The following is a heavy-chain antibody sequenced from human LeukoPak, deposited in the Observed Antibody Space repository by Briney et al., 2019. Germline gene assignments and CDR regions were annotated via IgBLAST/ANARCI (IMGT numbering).Heavy chain of an antibody. J-gene: IGHJ6*02. Sequence: VASVKVSCKASGGTFSSYAISWVRQAPGQGLEWMGIIIPILGIANYAQTFQGRVTITADKSTSTAYLQLSSLRSEHSAVYYCARSHTAPHGMDVWGQGTTVTVSS. CDR1: GGTFSSYA. V-gene: IGHV1-69*04. CDR3: ARSHTAPHGMDV. CDR2: IIPILGIA.